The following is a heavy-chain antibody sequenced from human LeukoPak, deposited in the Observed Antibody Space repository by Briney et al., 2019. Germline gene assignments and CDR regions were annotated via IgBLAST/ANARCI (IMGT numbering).Heavy chain of an antibody. CDR2: INSDGSST. CDR1: GFTFSSYW. CDR3: AREIYYDSSGYYYTQIDY. D-gene: IGHD3-22*01. J-gene: IGHJ4*02. Sequence: GGSLRLSCAASGFTFSSYWMHWVRQAPGRGLVWVSRINSDGSSTSYADSVKGRFTISRDNARNTLYLQMNSLRAKDTAVYYCAREIYYDSSGYYYTQIDYWGQGTLVTVSS. V-gene: IGHV3-74*01.